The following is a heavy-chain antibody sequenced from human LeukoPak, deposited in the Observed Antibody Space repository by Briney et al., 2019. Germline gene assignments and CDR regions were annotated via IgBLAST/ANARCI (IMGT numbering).Heavy chain of an antibody. Sequence: ASVKVSCKASGYTFTSYAMNWVRQAPGQGLEWMGWINTNTGNPTYAQGFTGRFVFSLDTSVSTAYLQISSLKAEDTAVYYCAESYGEPEYYYYYYMDVWGKGTMVTVS. V-gene: IGHV7-4-1*02. J-gene: IGHJ6*03. D-gene: IGHD5-18*01. CDR2: INTNTGNP. CDR3: AESYGEPEYYYYYYMDV. CDR1: GYTFTSYA.